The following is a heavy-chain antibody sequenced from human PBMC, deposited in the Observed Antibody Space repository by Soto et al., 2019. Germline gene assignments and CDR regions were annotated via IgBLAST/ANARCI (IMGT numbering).Heavy chain of an antibody. CDR2: IDTSGNT. J-gene: IGHJ6*02. D-gene: IGHD6-13*01. Sequence: ASETLSLTCTVSGGSISTYYWSWIRQPAGKGLEWIGRIDTSGNTNYNPSLKSRVTMSVGTSKKQFSLKLTSVTAADTAVYYCARYSSNWFQTEGMDVWGQGTTVTVSS. CDR3: ARYSSNWFQTEGMDV. CDR1: GGSISTYY. V-gene: IGHV4-4*07.